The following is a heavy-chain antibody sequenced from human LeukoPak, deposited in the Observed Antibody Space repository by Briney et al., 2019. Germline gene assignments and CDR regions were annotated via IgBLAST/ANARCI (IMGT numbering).Heavy chain of an antibody. J-gene: IGHJ4*02. Sequence: GGSLRLSCTASGFTFSSYWMSWVRLAPGKGLEWVANIKEDGTETYYVDSVKGRFTIFRDNAKNSLYLQMNSLRVEDTAVYYCAKEGRSLQTYWGQGTLVTVSS. V-gene: IGHV3-7*03. CDR2: IKEDGTET. CDR1: GFTFSSYW. CDR3: AKEGRSLQTY. D-gene: IGHD5-24*01.